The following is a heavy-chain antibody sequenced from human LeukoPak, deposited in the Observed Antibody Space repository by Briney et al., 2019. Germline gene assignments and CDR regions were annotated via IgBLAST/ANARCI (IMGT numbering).Heavy chain of an antibody. D-gene: IGHD6-19*01. J-gene: IGHJ5*02. CDR2: IRYDGSDK. CDR3: VKDGSGWSNWFDP. CDR1: EFTFSSYG. Sequence: PGGSLRLSCAAPEFTFSSYGMHWVRQAPDKGLEWVAFIRYDGSDKYYADSVKGRFAISRDNSKNTLYLQMNSLRAEDTAVYYCVKDGSGWSNWFDPWGQGTLVTVSS. V-gene: IGHV3-30*02.